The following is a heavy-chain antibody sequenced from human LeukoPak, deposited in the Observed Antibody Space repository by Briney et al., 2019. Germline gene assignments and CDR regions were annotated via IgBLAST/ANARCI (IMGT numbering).Heavy chain of an antibody. CDR3: AKAPFTIFYYMDV. V-gene: IGHV3-23*01. J-gene: IGHJ6*03. CDR1: GFTYSSYA. CDR2: SSGSGGST. D-gene: IGHD3-3*01. Sequence: GGSLGLSCAASGFTYSSYAMSWVRQAPGKGLEWVSASSGSGGSTYYADSVKGRFTISRDNSKNTLYLQMNSLRAEDTAVYYCAKAPFTIFYYMDVWGKGTTVTVSS.